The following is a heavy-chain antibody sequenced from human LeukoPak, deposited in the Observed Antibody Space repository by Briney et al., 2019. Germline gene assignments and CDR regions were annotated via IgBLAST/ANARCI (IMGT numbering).Heavy chain of an antibody. CDR1: GFTFSSFS. CDR3: ARESGSRSYYYYMDV. Sequence: GGSLRLSCAASGFTFSSFSMNWVRQAPGKGLEWVSSISSTSSYIYYADSVKGRFTISRDKDKNSVYLQMTSLGAEDTAVYYCARESGSRSYYYYMDVWGKGTTVTVSS. D-gene: IGHD2-2*01. J-gene: IGHJ6*03. CDR2: ISSTSSYI. V-gene: IGHV3-21*01.